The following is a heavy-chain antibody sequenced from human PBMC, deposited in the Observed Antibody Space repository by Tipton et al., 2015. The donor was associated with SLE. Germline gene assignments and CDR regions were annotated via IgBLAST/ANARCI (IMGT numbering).Heavy chain of an antibody. CDR3: LKEWSAFDV. V-gene: IGHV3-9*01. CDR1: GFTFDDYA. CDR2: ISWNSGTI. J-gene: IGHJ3*01. D-gene: IGHD2-15*01. Sequence: SLRLSCAASGFTFDDYAMHWVRQAPGKGLEWVSGISWNSGTIEYVDSVKGRLTISRDNAKNSLCVQMNSLRAEDTAVYFCLKEWSAFDVWGRGTMITVSS.